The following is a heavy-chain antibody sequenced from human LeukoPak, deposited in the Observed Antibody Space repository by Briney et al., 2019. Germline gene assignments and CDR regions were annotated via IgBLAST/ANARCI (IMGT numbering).Heavy chain of an antibody. V-gene: IGHV3-30-3*01. J-gene: IGHJ4*02. CDR1: GFTFSSYA. Sequence: PGRSLRLSCAASGFTFSSYAMHWVRQAPGKGLEWVAVISYDGSNKYYADSVKGRFTISRDNSKNTLYLQMNSLRAEDTAVYYCARIVVAAAGIYFDYWGQGTLVTVSS. CDR3: ARIVVAAAGIYFDY. D-gene: IGHD6-13*01. CDR2: ISYDGSNK.